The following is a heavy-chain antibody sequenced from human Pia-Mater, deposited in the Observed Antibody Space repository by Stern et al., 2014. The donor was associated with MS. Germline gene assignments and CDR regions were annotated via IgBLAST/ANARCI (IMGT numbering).Heavy chain of an antibody. J-gene: IGHJ4*02. V-gene: IGHV1-2*06. Sequence: DQLVESGAEVKKPGASVKVSCKASGYSFTTFYLHWLRQAPGQGLQWIARIDPGSGAPNESQTFQGRLTMTRDRSITTAYLELSGLRSDDTAVYYCARIYCSGDECYHSFDTWGQGTLVTVSS. CDR2: IDPGSGAP. D-gene: IGHD3-16*02. CDR3: ARIYCSGDECYHSFDT. CDR1: GYSFTTFY.